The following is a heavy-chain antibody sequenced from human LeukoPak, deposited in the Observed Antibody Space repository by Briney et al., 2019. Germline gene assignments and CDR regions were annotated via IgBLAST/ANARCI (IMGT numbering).Heavy chain of an antibody. CDR1: GYTFTSYD. CDR3: ARDSSGWYHWFDP. CDR2: MNPNSGNT. D-gene: IGHD6-19*01. Sequence: GASVKVSCKASGYTFTSYDINWVRQATGQGLEWMGWMNPNSGNTGYAQKFQGRVTMTRNTSISTAYMELSSLRSEDTAVYYGARDSSGWYHWFDPWGQGTLVTVSS. V-gene: IGHV1-8*01. J-gene: IGHJ5*02.